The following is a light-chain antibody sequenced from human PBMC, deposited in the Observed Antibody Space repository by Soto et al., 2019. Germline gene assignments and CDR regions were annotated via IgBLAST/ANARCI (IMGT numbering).Light chain of an antibody. V-gene: IGKV1-17*03. Sequence: DIQMTQSPSAMSAPVGDRVTITCRASQDISNSLAWLQQRPGKVPKRLIYPAPSLQSGVPSRFSGSRSGTEFTLTISSLQPEDFATYYCLQHKTFPWTFGQGTKVDIK. CDR2: PAP. CDR1: QDISNS. J-gene: IGKJ1*01. CDR3: LQHKTFPWT.